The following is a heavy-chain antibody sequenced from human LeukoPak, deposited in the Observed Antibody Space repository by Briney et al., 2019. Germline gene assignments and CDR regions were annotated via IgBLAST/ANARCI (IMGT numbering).Heavy chain of an antibody. V-gene: IGHV3-33*06. D-gene: IGHD2-2*01. Sequence: GGSLRLSCAASVFTFSNYGNHWVRQAPGKGLEWVAVIWYDGVNKFYSDSVKGRFTISRDNSKNTLYLQMNSLRAEDTAVYYCAKDWGHYYAPGQGSYFDYWGQGTLVTVSS. J-gene: IGHJ4*02. CDR3: AKDWGHYYAPGQGSYFDY. CDR1: VFTFSNYG. CDR2: IWYDGVNK.